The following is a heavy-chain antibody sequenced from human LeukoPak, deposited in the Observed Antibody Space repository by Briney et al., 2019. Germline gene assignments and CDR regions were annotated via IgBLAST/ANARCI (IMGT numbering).Heavy chain of an antibody. CDR2: INPDSGGT. V-gene: IGHV1-2*02. CDR1: GCSFTGYY. J-gene: IGHJ3*02. Sequence: ASVKVSCKASGCSFTGYYIHWVRQAPGQGFEWMGWINPDSGGTSYGQKFQGRVTMTRDTSITTAYMELSRLRSDDTAVYYCARAGGGYSHGWGAFDIWGQGTMVTVSS. CDR3: ARAGGGYSHGWGAFDI. D-gene: IGHD5-18*01.